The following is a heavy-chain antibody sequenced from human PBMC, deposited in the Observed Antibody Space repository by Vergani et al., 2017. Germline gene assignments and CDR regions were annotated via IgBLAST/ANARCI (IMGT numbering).Heavy chain of an antibody. Sequence: EVQLLQSAGAVVHLGGPLRLSCVASGFTFSREAISWVGQGHGQGLAWVSSIKNTGDSTHYADSVKGRFSISRDNSQHTLYLQINSLRVEDTAVYYCGRGSDNYNWGQGTLVTVSS. J-gene: IGHJ4*02. D-gene: IGHD5-24*01. CDR2: IKNTGDST. CDR1: GFTFSREA. CDR3: GRGSDNYN. V-gene: IGHV3-23*01.